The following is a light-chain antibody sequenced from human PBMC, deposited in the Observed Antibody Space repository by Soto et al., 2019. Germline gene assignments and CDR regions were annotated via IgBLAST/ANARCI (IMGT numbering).Light chain of an antibody. J-gene: IGKJ3*01. V-gene: IGKV1-33*01. CDR3: QQYDNLPFT. Sequence: DIQMTKSPSSLSASVGARVTITGQASQDITNYLSWYQQKPGKAPELLIYDASNLETGVPSRFSGSGSGTDFTFTISSLQPEDTATYYCQQYDNLPFTFGPGTKVDIK. CDR2: DAS. CDR1: QDITNY.